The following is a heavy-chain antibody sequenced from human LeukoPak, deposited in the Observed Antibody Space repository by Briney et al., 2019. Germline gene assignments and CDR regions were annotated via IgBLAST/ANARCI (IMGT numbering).Heavy chain of an antibody. V-gene: IGHV3-7*01. J-gene: IGHJ4*02. CDR2: IRQDGSER. Sequence: PGGSLRLSCAASGFIFSNYWMTWVRPAPGKGLEWVAHIRQDGSERHYVDSVKDRFTISRDNAKNSLDLQMDSLRAEDTAVYYCARDWGSTGYDLYDSWGQGTLVTVSS. CDR3: ARDWGSTGYDLYDS. D-gene: IGHD5-12*01. CDR1: GFIFSNYW.